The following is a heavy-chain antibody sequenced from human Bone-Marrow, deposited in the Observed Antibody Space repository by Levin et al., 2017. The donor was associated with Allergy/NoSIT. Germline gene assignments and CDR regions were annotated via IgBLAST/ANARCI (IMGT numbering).Heavy chain of an antibody. CDR2: INTNTGNP. CDR3: ARGYQYYDFWSGNNPQYYYDGMDG. J-gene: IGHJ6*02. V-gene: IGHV7-4-1*02. D-gene: IGHD3-3*01. CDR1: GYTFTSYA. Sequence: ASVKVSCKASGYTFTSYAMNWVRQAPGQGLEWMGWINTNTGNPTYAQGFTGRFVFSLDTSVSTAYLQISSLKAEDTAVYYCARGYQYYDFWSGNNPQYYYDGMDGWGQGTTVTVSS.